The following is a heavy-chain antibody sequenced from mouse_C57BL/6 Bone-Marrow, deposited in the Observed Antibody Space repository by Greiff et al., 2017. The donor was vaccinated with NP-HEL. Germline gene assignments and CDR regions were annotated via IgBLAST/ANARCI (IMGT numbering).Heavy chain of an antibody. D-gene: IGHD1-1*01. J-gene: IGHJ3*01. V-gene: IGHV1-50*01. CDR2: IDPSDSYT. Sequence: QVQLQQPGAELVKPGASVKLSCKASGYTFTSYWMQWVKQRPGQGLEWIGEIDPSDSYTNYNQKFKGKATLTVDTSSSTAYMQLSSLTSEDSAVYYCARRRYYGSSSDWFAYWGQGTLVTVSA. CDR1: GYTFTSYW. CDR3: ARRRYYGSSSDWFAY.